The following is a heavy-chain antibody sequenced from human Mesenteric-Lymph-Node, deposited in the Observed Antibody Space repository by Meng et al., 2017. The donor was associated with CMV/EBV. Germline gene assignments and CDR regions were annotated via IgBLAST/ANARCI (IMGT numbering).Heavy chain of an antibody. CDR2: IKEDGSEK. CDR1: GFTFSNYW. J-gene: IGHJ4*02. CDR3: ARLDYYDSSGYFRTGYYFDY. Sequence: GGSLRLSCAASGFTFSNYWMSWVRQAPGKGLEWVANIKEDGSEKYYVDSVKGRFTISRDNAKNSLYLQMNSLRAEDTAVYYCARLDYYDSSGYFRTGYYFDYWGQGTLVTVSS. D-gene: IGHD3-22*01. V-gene: IGHV3-7*01.